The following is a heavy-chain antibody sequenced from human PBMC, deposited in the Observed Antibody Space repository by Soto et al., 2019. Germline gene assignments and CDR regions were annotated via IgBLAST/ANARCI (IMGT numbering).Heavy chain of an antibody. V-gene: IGHV3-23*01. J-gene: IGHJ6*02. Sequence: EVQLLESGGGLVQPGGSLRLSCAASGFTFSSHVMTWVRQGPGKGLQWVSTISSGGGTYYADSVKGRFTISRDNSRNTLYLQMNSLSAEDTAVYYCARFSVEVGAAGGGRPMDVWGQGTTVTVSS. CDR2: ISSGGGT. CDR1: GFTFSSHV. CDR3: ARFSVEVGAAGGGRPMDV. D-gene: IGHD3-16*01.